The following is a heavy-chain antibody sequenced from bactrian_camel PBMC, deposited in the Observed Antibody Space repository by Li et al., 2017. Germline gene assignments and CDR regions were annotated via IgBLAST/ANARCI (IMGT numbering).Heavy chain of an antibody. D-gene: IGHD1*01. CDR2: ITDEGRT. CDR1: GYTYATYC. Sequence: VQLVESGGGSVQAGGSLRLSCAISGYTYATYCLGWFRQAPGKEREEVALITDEGRTYFDDSVKGRFNISKDTAKNVLYLQMDNLQPEDTAVYYCAARPVNTRACVAGGRYEFGYWGQGTQVTVS. V-gene: IGHV3S55*01. CDR3: AARPVNTRACVAGGRYEFGY. J-gene: IGHJ4*01.